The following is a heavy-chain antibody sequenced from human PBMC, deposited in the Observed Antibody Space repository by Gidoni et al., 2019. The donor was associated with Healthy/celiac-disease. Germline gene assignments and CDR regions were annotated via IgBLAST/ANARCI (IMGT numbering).Heavy chain of an antibody. V-gene: IGHV3-23*01. Sequence: EVQLLESGGGLVQPGGSLRLSCAASGFPFSSYAMSWVRQAPGKGLEWVSAISGSGGSTYYADSVKGRFTISRDNSKNTLYLQMNSLRAEDTAVYYCAKAYDYGDYLTYFDYWGQGTLVTVSS. D-gene: IGHD4-17*01. CDR2: ISGSGGST. J-gene: IGHJ4*02. CDR1: GFPFSSYA. CDR3: AKAYDYGDYLTYFDY.